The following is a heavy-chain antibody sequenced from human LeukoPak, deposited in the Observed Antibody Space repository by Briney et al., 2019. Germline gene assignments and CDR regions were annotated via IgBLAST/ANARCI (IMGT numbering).Heavy chain of an antibody. CDR1: GFTFNNYA. Sequence: GGSLRLSCAASGFTFNNYAMHWVRQAPGGGLEWVAVISRDGTVQYYADSVKGRLTISRDQSEDTLYLQMSSLRVEDTALYYCAKHEFYFDVLTGPHFDSWGQGTLVAVSS. V-gene: IGHV3-30*04. CDR3: AKHEFYFDVLTGPHFDS. J-gene: IGHJ4*02. D-gene: IGHD3-9*01. CDR2: ISRDGTVQ.